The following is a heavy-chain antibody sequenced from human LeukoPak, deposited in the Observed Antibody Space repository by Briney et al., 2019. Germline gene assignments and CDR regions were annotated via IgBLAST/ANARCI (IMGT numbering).Heavy chain of an antibody. CDR1: GGSFSGYY. V-gene: IGHV4-34*12. CDR2: IIDTGST. CDR3: ARGLASGYPPIPFDY. J-gene: IGHJ4*02. Sequence: SETLSLTCAVHGGSFSGYYWTWIRQPPGKGLEWIGEIIDTGSTNYTSSLKSRVTISVDTSKKQFSLSLDSVTAADTAVYYCARGLASGYPPIPFDYWGQGTLVTVSS. D-gene: IGHD3-3*01.